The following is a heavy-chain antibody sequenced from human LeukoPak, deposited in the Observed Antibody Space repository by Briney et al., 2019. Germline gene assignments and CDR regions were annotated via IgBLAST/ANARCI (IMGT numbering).Heavy chain of an antibody. Sequence: GGSLRLSCAASGFTFSSYGMHWVRQAPGKGLEWVAVIWYEGSNKSYADSVKVRFTISRYHSKNTPYQQMNSIRAEGTAVYYCARRYCSDGSCVSFSSVGFDYWGQGTLVTVSS. CDR1: GFTFSSYG. J-gene: IGHJ4*02. CDR3: ARRYCSDGSCVSFSSVGFDY. CDR2: IWYEGSNK. D-gene: IGHD2-15*01. V-gene: IGHV3-33*01.